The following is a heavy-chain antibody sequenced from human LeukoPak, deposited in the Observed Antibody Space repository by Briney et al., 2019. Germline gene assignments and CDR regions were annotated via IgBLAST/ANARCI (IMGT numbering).Heavy chain of an antibody. CDR2: ISSSGSTI. CDR3: ARDRDNWNSGWFDP. D-gene: IGHD1-7*01. J-gene: IGHJ5*02. V-gene: IGHV3-48*03. Sequence: GGSLRLSCAASGFTFSSYEMNWVRQAPGKGLEWVSYISSSGSTIYYADSVKGRFTISRDNAKNSLYLQMNSLRAKDTAVYYCARDRDNWNSGWFDPWGQGTLVTVSS. CDR1: GFTFSSYE.